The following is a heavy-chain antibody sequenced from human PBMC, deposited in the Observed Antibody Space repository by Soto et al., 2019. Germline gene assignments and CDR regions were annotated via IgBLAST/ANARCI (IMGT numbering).Heavy chain of an antibody. J-gene: IGHJ5*02. CDR3: ARDSGGLLWFGEFP. CDR2: IKQDGSEK. CDR1: GLTFSSYW. V-gene: IGHV3-7*01. D-gene: IGHD3-10*01. Sequence: PGGSLRLSCAASGLTFSSYWMSWVRQAPGKGLEWVANIKQDGSEKYYVDSVKGRFTISRDNAKNSLYLQMNSLRAEDTAVYYCARDSGGLLWFGEFPWGQGTLVTVSS.